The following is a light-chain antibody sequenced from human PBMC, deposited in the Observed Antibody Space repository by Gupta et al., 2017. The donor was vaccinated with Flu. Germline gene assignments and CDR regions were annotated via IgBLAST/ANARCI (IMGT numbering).Light chain of an antibody. Sequence: VTLGKPAYSYGRARQRCGDRDGKNNLNWFQQRPGQAPRRLIYKGSHRESGVPDRFSGSGSGTDFTLKISSVEAEDVGVYYCRQGERWPWAFGQGTKVEIK. V-gene: IGKV2-30*01. J-gene: IGKJ1*01. CDR1: QRCGDRDGKNN. CDR3: RQGERWPWA. CDR2: KGS.